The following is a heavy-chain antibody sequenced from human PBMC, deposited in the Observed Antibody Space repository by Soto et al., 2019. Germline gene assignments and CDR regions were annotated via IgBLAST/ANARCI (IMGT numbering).Heavy chain of an antibody. D-gene: IGHD6-13*01. V-gene: IGHV3-23*01. Sequence: GGSLRLSCAASGFTFSSYAMSWVRQAPGKGLEWVSGISAGGASTYYADSVKGWFSISRDNSKNTLYLQMNSLRAEDTAVYYCAKDQGSSWYEIDYWGQGTLVTVSS. CDR1: GFTFSSYA. J-gene: IGHJ4*02. CDR3: AKDQGSSWYEIDY. CDR2: ISAGGAST.